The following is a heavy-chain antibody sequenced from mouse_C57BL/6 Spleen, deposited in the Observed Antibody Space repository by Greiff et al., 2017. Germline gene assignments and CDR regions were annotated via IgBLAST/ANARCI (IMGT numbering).Heavy chain of an antibody. V-gene: IGHV1-82*01. Sequence: VKLQQSGPELVKPGASVKISCKASGYAFSSSWMNWVKQRPGKGLEWIGRIYPGDGDTNYNGKFKGKATLTADKSSSTAYMQLSSLTSEDSAVYFCARDYFEDYWGQGTTLTVSS. J-gene: IGHJ2*01. CDR3: ARDYFEDY. CDR2: IYPGDGDT. CDR1: GYAFSSSW. D-gene: IGHD1-1*01.